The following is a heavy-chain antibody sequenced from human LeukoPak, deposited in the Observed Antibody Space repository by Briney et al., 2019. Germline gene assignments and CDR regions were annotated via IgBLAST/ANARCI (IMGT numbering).Heavy chain of an antibody. CDR1: GFTFSSYG. CDR2: ISGSGGST. J-gene: IGHJ4*02. CDR3: AKFLPTHIVVANYYFDY. D-gene: IGHD2-21*01. Sequence: PGGSLRLSCAASGFTFSSYGMHWVRQAPGKGLEWVSAISGSGGSTYYADSVKGRFTVSRDNSKNTLYLQMNSLRAEDTAVYYCAKFLPTHIVVANYYFDYWGQGTLVTVSS. V-gene: IGHV3-23*01.